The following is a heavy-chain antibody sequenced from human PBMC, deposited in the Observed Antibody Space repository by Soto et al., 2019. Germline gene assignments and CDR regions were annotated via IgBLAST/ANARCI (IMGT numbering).Heavy chain of an antibody. J-gene: IGHJ5*02. V-gene: IGHV3-30*18. CDR2: ISYDGSNK. D-gene: IGHD1-26*01. CDR1: GFTFSSYG. CDR3: AKDSGSYYNWFDP. Sequence: PGGSLRLSCAASGFTFSSYGMHWVRQAPGKGLEWVAVISYDGSNKYYADSVKGRFTISRDNSKNTLYLQMNSLRAEDAAVYYCAKDSGSYYNWFDPWGQGTLVTVSS.